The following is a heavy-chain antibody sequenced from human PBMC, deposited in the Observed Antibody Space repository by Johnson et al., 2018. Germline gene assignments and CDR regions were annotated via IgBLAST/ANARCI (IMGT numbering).Heavy chain of an antibody. D-gene: IGHD3-10*01. CDR3: ANYGSGSYISPHYYYYMDV. Sequence: EVRLVECGGGLVQPGGSLKLSCAASRFTFSGSAMHWVRQASGKGLEWVGRIRSKANGYATAYAASVKGRFTLSRDDSKNTAYRKMNSLRAEDTAVYYCANYGSGSYISPHYYYYMDVWGKGTTVTVSS. CDR2: IRSKANGYAT. J-gene: IGHJ6*03. CDR1: RFTFSGSA. V-gene: IGHV3-73*01.